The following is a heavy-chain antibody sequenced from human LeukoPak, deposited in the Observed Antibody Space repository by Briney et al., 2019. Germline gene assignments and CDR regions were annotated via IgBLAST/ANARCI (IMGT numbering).Heavy chain of an antibody. CDR1: GGSISSGGYS. Sequence: KPSETLSLTCAVSGGSISSGGYSWSWIRQPPGKGLEWIGYIYHSGSTYYNPSLKSRVTISVDRSKNQFSLKLSSVTAADTAVYYCARDLAPLEEEWFGELLRGNYYYYYGMDVWAKGPRSPSP. D-gene: IGHD3-10*01. CDR2: IYHSGST. CDR3: ARDLAPLEEEWFGELLRGNYYYYYGMDV. J-gene: IGHJ6*02. V-gene: IGHV4-30-2*01.